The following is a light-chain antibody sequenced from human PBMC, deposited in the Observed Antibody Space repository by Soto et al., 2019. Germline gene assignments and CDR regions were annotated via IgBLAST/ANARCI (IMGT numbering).Light chain of an antibody. CDR2: DAS. CDR3: QQYGDWPPDT. J-gene: IGKJ2*01. V-gene: IGKV3-15*01. CDR1: QSVSRN. Sequence: EIVMTQSPATLSVSPGERATLSCRASQSVSRNLAWYQQKPGQPPRLLIYDASTRATGVPARFGGSGSGTEFTLPHRGLQSEDFAVYFCQQYGDWPPDTFGQGTKVEI.